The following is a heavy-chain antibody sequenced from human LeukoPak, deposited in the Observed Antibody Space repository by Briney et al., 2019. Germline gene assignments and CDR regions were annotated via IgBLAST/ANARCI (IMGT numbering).Heavy chain of an antibody. CDR1: GGTFSSYA. V-gene: IGHV1-69*05. CDR3: AREGGMYSSSSFDY. CDR2: IIPIFGTA. J-gene: IGHJ4*02. Sequence: SVKVSCKASGGTFSSYAISWVRQAPGQGLEWMGGIIPIFGTANYAQKFQGRVTITTDESTSTAYMELSSLRSEDAAVYYCAREGGMYSSSSFDYWGQGTLVTVSS. D-gene: IGHD6-6*01.